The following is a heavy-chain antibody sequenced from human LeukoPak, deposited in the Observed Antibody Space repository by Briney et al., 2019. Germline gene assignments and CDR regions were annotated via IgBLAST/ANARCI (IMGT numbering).Heavy chain of an antibody. CDR2: IRGRGGNT. V-gene: IGHV3-23*01. CDR3: AKDLNRVTLPGMAAGRGIDY. J-gene: IGHJ4*02. D-gene: IGHD2/OR15-2a*01. CDR1: GFTFTNYA. Sequence: GGSLRLSCAASGFTFTNYAMNWVRQAPGKGLEWVSGIRGRGGNTYYADSGKGRFTISRDNSKISLYHQMNSLRADVTAIYYCAKDLNRVTLPGMAAGRGIDYWGQGVLVTVSS.